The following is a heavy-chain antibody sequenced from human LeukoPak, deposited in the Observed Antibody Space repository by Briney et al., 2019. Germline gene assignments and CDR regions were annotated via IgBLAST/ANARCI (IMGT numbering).Heavy chain of an antibody. V-gene: IGHV1-18*01. CDR2: ISPNNGNT. J-gene: IGHJ3*02. Sequence: ASVNVSCKAFGYTFDTLSISWVRQAPGQRLEWMGWISPNNGNTHYAQGVQGRVTMTTDTSRSTAYMELRSLRSDDTAVYYCTRVRNSNNWWGAFNIWGQGTMVTVSS. D-gene: IGHD1-1*01. CDR3: TRVRNSNNWWGAFNI. CDR1: GYTFDTLS.